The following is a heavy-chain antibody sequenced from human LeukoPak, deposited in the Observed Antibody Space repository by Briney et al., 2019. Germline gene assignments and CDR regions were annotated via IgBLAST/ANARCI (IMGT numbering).Heavy chain of an antibody. V-gene: IGHV4-59*01. CDR1: GGSISSYY. D-gene: IGHD3-10*01. Sequence: ASETLSLTCTVSGGSISSYYWSWIRLPPGKGLEWIGYIYYSGNTNYNPSLKSRVTISVDTSKNQFSLKLSSVTTADTAVYYCARCYYGSGSYYSPYFDYWGQGILVTVSS. CDR2: IYYSGNT. CDR3: ARCYYGSGSYYSPYFDY. J-gene: IGHJ4*02.